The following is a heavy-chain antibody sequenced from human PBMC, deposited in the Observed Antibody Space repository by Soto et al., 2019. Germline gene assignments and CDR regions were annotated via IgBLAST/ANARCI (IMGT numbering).Heavy chain of an antibody. CDR2: IYYSGST. Sequence: QLQLQESGPGLVKPSETLSLTCTVSGGSISSSSYYWGWIRQPPGKGLAWIGSIYYSGSTYYNPSLKSRVTIPVGTPKNQFALKLSSVTAADTAVYYCARLAVYSSRWYVPFAYWGQGTLVTVSS. J-gene: IGHJ4*02. D-gene: IGHD6-13*01. CDR3: ARLAVYSSRWYVPFAY. CDR1: GGSISSSSYY. V-gene: IGHV4-39*01.